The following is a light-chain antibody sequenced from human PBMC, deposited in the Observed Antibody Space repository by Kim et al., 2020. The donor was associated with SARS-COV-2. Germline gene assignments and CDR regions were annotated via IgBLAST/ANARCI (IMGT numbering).Light chain of an antibody. V-gene: IGLV6-57*01. CDR2: EDN. J-gene: IGLJ3*02. Sequence: GKTVTISCTRSSGSIASNYVQLYQQRPGSSPTTVIYEDNQRPSGVPDRFSGSIDSSSNSASLTISGLKTEDEADYYCQSYDSSNQVFGGGTQLTVL. CDR1: SGSIASNY. CDR3: QSYDSSNQV.